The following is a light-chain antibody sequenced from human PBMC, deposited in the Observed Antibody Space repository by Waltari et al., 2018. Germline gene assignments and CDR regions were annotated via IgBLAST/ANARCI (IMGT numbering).Light chain of an antibody. V-gene: IGLV1-44*01. CDR3: AVWDDDLGGV. J-gene: IGLJ3*02. Sequence: QSVLTQPPSVSGTPGQRVTISCSGSTSNIGSNSVNWYQQLPGTAPKLLIYNNNQGPSGVPDRFSASKSGTSASLAITGLQSEDEADYYCAVWDDDLGGVFGGGT. CDR2: NNN. CDR1: TSNIGSNS.